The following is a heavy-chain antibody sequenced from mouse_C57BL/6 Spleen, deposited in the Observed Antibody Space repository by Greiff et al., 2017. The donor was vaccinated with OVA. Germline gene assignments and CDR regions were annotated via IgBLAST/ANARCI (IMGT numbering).Heavy chain of an antibody. V-gene: IGHV2-5*01. CDR2: IWSGGST. J-gene: IGHJ3*01. CDR3: AKDSSGLAWFAY. D-gene: IGHD3-2*02. Sequence: VMLVESGPGLVQPSQSLSITCTVSGFPLTSYGVHCVRQSPGKGLEWLGVIWSGGSTDYNAAFMSRLSITKYNSKSQVFFKMNSLRADDTAIYDCAKDSSGLAWFAYWGQGTLVTVSA. CDR1: GFPLTSYG.